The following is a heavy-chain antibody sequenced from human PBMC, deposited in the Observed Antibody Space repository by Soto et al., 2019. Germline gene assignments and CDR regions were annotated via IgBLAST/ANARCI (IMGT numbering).Heavy chain of an antibody. J-gene: IGHJ4*02. CDR3: AAGDSSGYYWTHPRVADY. Sequence: SVKVSCKASGFPFTSSSVQWLRQARGQRLEWIGWITVGTGNTNYAQKFQERVTITRDMSTSTAYMELSNLRSEDTAVYYCAAGDSSGYYWTHPRVADYWGQGTLVTVSS. D-gene: IGHD3-22*01. CDR2: ITVGTGNT. V-gene: IGHV1-58*01. CDR1: GFPFTSSS.